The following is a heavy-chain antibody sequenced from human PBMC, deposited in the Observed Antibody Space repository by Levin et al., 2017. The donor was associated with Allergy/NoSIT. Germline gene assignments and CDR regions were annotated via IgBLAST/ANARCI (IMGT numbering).Heavy chain of an antibody. CDR1: GYTFTSYY. V-gene: IGHV1-46*01. CDR2: INPSGGST. Sequence: ASVKVSCKASGYTFTSYYMHWVRQAPGQGLEWMGIINPSGGSTSYAQKFQGRVTMTRDTSTSTVYMELSSLRSEDTAVYYCARLHYYGSGSFGPGDVWGQGTTVTVSS. CDR3: ARLHYYGSGSFGPGDV. J-gene: IGHJ6*02. D-gene: IGHD3-10*01.